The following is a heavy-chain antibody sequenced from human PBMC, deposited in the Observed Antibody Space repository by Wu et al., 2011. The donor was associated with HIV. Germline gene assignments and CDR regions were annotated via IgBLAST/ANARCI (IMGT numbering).Heavy chain of an antibody. CDR2: INPDSGGT. Sequence: VQLVQSGAEVQEAWGLSEGLLQGFWIHLHRLLSALGATGPLDKGFEWMGWINPDSGGTNYAQKFQGRVTMTRDTSISTAYMELSSLRSDDAAVYYRARDGSTSGWGWFDPWGQGTLVTVSS. V-gene: IGHV1-2*02. CDR1: IHLHRLL. CDR3: ARDGSTSGWGWFDP. D-gene: IGHD6-25*01. J-gene: IGHJ5*02.